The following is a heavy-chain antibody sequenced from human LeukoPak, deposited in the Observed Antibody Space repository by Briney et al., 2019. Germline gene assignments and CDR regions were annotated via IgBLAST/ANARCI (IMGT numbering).Heavy chain of an antibody. V-gene: IGHV4-39*01. J-gene: IGHJ4*02. CDR2: IYYSGST. CDR3: ASYCSSTSCYWSFSGY. CDR1: GGSISSSSYY. Sequence: PSETLSLTCTVSGGSISSSSYYWGWIRQPPGKGLEWIGSIYYSGSTYYNPSLKSRVTISVDTSKNQFSLKLSSVTAADTAVYYCASYCSSTSCYWSFSGYWGQGTLVTVSS. D-gene: IGHD2-2*01.